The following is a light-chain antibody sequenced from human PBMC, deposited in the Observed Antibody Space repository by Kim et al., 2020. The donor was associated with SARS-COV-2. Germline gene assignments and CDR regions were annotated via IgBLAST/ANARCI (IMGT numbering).Light chain of an antibody. V-gene: IGLV3-19*01. CDR2: GQN. CDR1: SLRRHY. J-gene: IGLJ1*01. Sequence: SSELTQDPATMSVDLGQPVKIMCRGESLRRHYASWYQQKPGQAPILVTYGQNNRPLGIPDRFSGSTSGDTSSLTIAWAEAGDDGDYYCSSRDTSGNYFLFGPGTKVTVL. CDR3: SSRDTSGNYFL.